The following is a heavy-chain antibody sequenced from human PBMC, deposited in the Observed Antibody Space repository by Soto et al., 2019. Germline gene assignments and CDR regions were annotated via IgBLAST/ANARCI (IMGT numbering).Heavy chain of an antibody. CDR3: ARDPGSGSYYGWFDP. CDR2: IYYSGST. D-gene: IGHD3-10*01. J-gene: IGHJ5*02. V-gene: IGHV4-59*01. CDR1: GGSISRYY. Sequence: QVQLQESGPGLVKPSETLSLTCTVSGGSISRYYWNWIRQPPGKGLEWIGYIYYSGSTNYNPTLKSRVTITVDTSKHQFSLKLSSLTAADTAVYYCARDPGSGSYYGWFDPWGQGTLVTVSS.